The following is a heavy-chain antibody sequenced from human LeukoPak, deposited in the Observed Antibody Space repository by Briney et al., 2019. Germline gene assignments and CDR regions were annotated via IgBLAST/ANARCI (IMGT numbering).Heavy chain of an antibody. V-gene: IGHV3-7*01. CDR2: IKEDGSEK. Sequence: GGSLSLSCAASGFTFGNYWMSWVRQAPVKGLEWVANIKEDGSEKYYVDSVKGRFTISRDNARNSLYLQMNSLRAEDTAVYYCASGRQLGYWGQGTLVTVSS. CDR1: GFTFGNYW. D-gene: IGHD6-13*01. J-gene: IGHJ4*02. CDR3: ASGRQLGY.